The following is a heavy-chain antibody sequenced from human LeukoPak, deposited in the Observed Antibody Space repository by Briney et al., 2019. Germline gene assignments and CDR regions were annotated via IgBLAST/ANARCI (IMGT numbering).Heavy chain of an antibody. CDR1: GGSFSGYY. V-gene: IGHV4-30-4*08. Sequence: SETLSLTCAVYGGSFSGYYWSWIRQSPGKGLEWIGYSYYSGSTYYNPSLKSRVTISVDTSKNQFSLKLSSVTAADTAVYYCARGRWPPLPTYWGQGTLVTVSS. CDR3: ARGRWPPLPTY. D-gene: IGHD5-24*01. J-gene: IGHJ4*02. CDR2: SYYSGST.